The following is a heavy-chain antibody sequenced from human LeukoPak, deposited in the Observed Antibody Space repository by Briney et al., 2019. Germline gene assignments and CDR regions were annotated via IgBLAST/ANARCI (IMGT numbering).Heavy chain of an antibody. CDR2: ISSSSSYI. CDR1: GFTFSSYS. J-gene: IGHJ4*02. Sequence: GGSLRLSCAAPGFTFSSYSMNWVRQVPGKGLEWVSSISSSSSYIYYADSVKGRFTISRDNAKNSLYLQMNSLRAEDTAVYYCARGRQRTHFDYWGQGTLVTVSS. V-gene: IGHV3-21*01. CDR3: ARGRQRTHFDY.